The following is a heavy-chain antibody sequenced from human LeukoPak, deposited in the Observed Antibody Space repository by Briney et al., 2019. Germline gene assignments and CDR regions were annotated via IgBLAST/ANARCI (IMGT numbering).Heavy chain of an antibody. J-gene: IGHJ4*02. CDR2: IFGSGGST. D-gene: IGHD6-19*01. CDR3: AKTTTGYSSGRFPGWPVDY. Sequence: GGSLRLSCAASGFTFSSYAMYWVRQAPEKGLEWVSGIFGSGGSTHYADSVKGRFTIPRDNSKNTVYLQMNSLRAEDTAVYYCAKTTTGYSSGRFPGWPVDYWGQGTLVTVSS. V-gene: IGHV3-23*01. CDR1: GFTFSSYA.